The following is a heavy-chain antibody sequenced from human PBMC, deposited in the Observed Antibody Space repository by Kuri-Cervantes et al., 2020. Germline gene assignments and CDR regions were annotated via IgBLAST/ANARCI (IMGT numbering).Heavy chain of an antibody. D-gene: IGHD3-10*01. Sequence: GESLKISCAASGFTFDDYGMGWVRQAPGKGLEWVSGINWNGGSTGYADSVKGRFTISRDNAKNSLYLQMNSLRAADTAVYYCARSVLLWFRESLVEWFDPWGQGTLVTVSS. CDR1: GFTFDDYG. CDR3: ARSVLLWFRESLVEWFDP. CDR2: INWNGGST. J-gene: IGHJ5*02. V-gene: IGHV3-20*04.